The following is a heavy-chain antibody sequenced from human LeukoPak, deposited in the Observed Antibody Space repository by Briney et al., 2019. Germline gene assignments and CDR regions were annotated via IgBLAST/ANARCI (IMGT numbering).Heavy chain of an antibody. D-gene: IGHD3-10*01. V-gene: IGHV3-7*01. CDR2: IKQDGSEK. CDR1: GFAFSSYW. Sequence: GGSLRLSCVASGFAFSSYWMNWVRQAPGKGLEWVANIKQDGSEKYYVDSVKGRFTISRDNAKNSLYLQMNSLRAEDTALYYCARGRRSGGITMIRGVKDRGWFDPWGQGTLVTVSS. CDR3: ARGRRSGGITMIRGVKDRGWFDP. J-gene: IGHJ5*02.